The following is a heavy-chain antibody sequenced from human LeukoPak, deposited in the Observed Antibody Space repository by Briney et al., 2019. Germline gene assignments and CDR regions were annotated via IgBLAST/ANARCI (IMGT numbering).Heavy chain of an antibody. V-gene: IGHV3-30*04. Sequence: PGGSLRLSCAASGFTFSSYAMHWVRQAPGKGLEWVAVISYDGSNKYYADSVKGRFTISRDNSKNTLYLQMNSLRAEDMAVYYCARGPPSGSSSWNYYYYYYYYMDVWGKGTTVTVSS. J-gene: IGHJ6*03. CDR1: GFTFSSYA. CDR3: ARGPPSGSSSWNYYYYYYYYMDV. CDR2: ISYDGSNK. D-gene: IGHD6-13*01.